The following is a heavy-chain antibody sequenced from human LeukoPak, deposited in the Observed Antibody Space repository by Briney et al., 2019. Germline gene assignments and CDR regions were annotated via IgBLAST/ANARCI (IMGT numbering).Heavy chain of an antibody. Sequence: GESLKISCKGSGYSFTSYWIGWVRQLPGKGLEWMGIIYPGDSDTRYSPSFQGQVTISADKSISTAYLHWSSLKASDTAMYYCARLPVYCSSTSCFGAFPDYWGQGTLVTVSS. CDR3: ARLPVYCSSTSCFGAFPDY. CDR2: IYPGDSDT. CDR1: GYSFTSYW. D-gene: IGHD2-2*01. V-gene: IGHV5-51*01. J-gene: IGHJ4*02.